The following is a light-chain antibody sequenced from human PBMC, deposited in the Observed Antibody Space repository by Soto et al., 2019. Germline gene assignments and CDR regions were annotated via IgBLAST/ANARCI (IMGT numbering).Light chain of an antibody. V-gene: IGLV4-69*01. J-gene: IGLJ2*01. CDR2: LNSDGSH. CDR3: QTWGSGIVV. CDR1: SGHSNYA. Sequence: QLVLTQSPSESASLGASVKLSCTLSSGHSNYAIAWHQQQSEKGPRYLMKLNSDGSHSKGDGIPDRFSGSSSGAERYLTISSLQSEDEADYYCQTWGSGIVVFGGGTKVTVL.